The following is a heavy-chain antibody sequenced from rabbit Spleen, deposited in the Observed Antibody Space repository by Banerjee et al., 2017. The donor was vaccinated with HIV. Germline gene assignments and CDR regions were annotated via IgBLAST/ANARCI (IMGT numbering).Heavy chain of an antibody. V-gene: IGHV1S45*01. D-gene: IGHD1-1*01. CDR3: VRSDISSDAMDL. Sequence: QEQLEESGGDLVKPEGSLTLTCTASGFSFSSSYWICWVRQAPGKGLEWIACIYAGSSGSTYYASWAKGRFTISKTSSTTVTLQMTSLTVADTATYFCVRSDISSDAMDLWGPGTLVTVS. CDR1: GFSFSSSYW. CDR2: IYAGSSGST. J-gene: IGHJ4*01.